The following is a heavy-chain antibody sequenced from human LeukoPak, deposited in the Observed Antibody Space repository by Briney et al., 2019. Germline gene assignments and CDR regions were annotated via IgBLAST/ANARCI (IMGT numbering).Heavy chain of an antibody. CDR3: ARGCLNSDGVCGFDP. V-gene: IGHV3-21*01. J-gene: IGHJ5*02. CDR1: GIILSSHS. Sequence: GESLRLSCAASGIILSSHSMDWVRQAPGKGLEWVSSISSSGTNIYYADSVKGRFNISRDNAKNSLFLQMNSLRVEDTAVYYCARGCLNSDGVCGFDPWGQGTLVTVSS. D-gene: IGHD1-7*01. CDR2: ISSSGTNI.